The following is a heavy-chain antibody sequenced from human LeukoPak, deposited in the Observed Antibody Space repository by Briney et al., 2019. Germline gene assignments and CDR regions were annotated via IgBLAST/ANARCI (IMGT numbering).Heavy chain of an antibody. Sequence: TSETLSLTCTVSGGSISSYYWSWIRQPPGKGLEGIGYIYYSGSTNYNPSLKSRVTISLDTSKNQFSLRLSSVTAADTAVYYCATTDSSSRRETPTFDYWGQGTLVTVSS. CDR2: IYYSGST. J-gene: IGHJ4*02. CDR1: GGSISSYY. CDR3: ATTDSSSRRETPTFDY. V-gene: IGHV4-59*01. D-gene: IGHD6-13*01.